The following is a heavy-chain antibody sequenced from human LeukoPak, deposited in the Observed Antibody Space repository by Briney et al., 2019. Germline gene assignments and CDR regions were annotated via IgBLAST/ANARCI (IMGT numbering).Heavy chain of an antibody. CDR2: INHFGSI. Sequence: SETLSLTCAVSGGSFSGYYWSWVRQPPGKGLEWIGEINHFGSINYSPSLKSRVSISVDTSKNQFSLKLTSVTAADTAVYYCARGNRRLAYYGSGSRLPYDSWGQGTLVTVSS. D-gene: IGHD3-10*01. V-gene: IGHV4-34*01. CDR1: GGSFSGYY. J-gene: IGHJ4*02. CDR3: ARGNRRLAYYGSGSRLPYDS.